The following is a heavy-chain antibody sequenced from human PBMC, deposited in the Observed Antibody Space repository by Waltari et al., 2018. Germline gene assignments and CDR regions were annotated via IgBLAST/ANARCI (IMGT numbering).Heavy chain of an antibody. CDR1: GGTFSSYG. CDR2: IMPNFGTP. J-gene: IGHJ6*02. D-gene: IGHD3-22*01. Sequence: QVQVVQSGTEVKKPGSSVRVSCKASGGTFSSYGISWVRQAPGQGLEWMGGIMPNFGTPNYPTGFQGRVTITAGKATGTGDMELRSLRSADTGVYYCTGGYYESSGFSFSYTYNMDVWGQGTTVTVSS. CDR3: TGGYYESSGFSFSYTYNMDV. V-gene: IGHV1-69*06.